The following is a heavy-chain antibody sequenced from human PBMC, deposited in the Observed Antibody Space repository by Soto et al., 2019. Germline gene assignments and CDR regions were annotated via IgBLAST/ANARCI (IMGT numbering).Heavy chain of an antibody. CDR1: GYTFTSYD. CDR2: INAGNGNT. CDR3: ARYGEDDAFDI. V-gene: IGHV1-3*01. D-gene: IGHD4-17*01. J-gene: IGHJ3*02. Sequence: QVQLVQSGAEVKKPGASVKVSCTASGYTFTSYDMPWVRQAPGQRLEWMGWINAGNGNTKYSQKFQGRVTITRDTSASTAYMELSSLRSEDTAVYYCARYGEDDAFDIWGQGTMVTVSS.